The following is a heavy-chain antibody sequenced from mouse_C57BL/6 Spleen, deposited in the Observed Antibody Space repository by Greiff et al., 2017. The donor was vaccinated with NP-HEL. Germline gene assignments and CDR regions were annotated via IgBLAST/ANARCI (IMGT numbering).Heavy chain of an antibody. D-gene: IGHD1-1*01. V-gene: IGHV5-6*01. CDR1: GFTFSSYG. J-gene: IGHJ1*03. CDR3: ERENFGSSYPYWWFDV. CDR2: ISRGGSYT. Sequence: EVHLVESGGDLVKPGGSLKLSCAASGFTFSSYGMSWVRQTPDKRLEWVATISRGGSYTYYPDSVKGRFTISRDNAKNTPYLQMCNLKSEDPAMYYCERENFGSSYPYWWFDVWGKGTPVTVSA.